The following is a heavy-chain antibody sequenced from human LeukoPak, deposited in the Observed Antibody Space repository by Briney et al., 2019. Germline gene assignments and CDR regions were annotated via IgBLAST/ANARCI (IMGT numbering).Heavy chain of an antibody. CDR3: ARDIVVVTAMFYFDY. Sequence: ASVKVSCKASEYTFTSYAIHWVRQAPGQRLEWMGWVNAGNGNTKYSQKFQDRVTITRDTSASTAYMELSSLRSEDTAVYYCARDIVVVTAMFYFDYWGQGTLVTVSS. CDR2: VNAGNGNT. V-gene: IGHV1-3*01. D-gene: IGHD2-21*02. J-gene: IGHJ4*02. CDR1: EYTFTSYA.